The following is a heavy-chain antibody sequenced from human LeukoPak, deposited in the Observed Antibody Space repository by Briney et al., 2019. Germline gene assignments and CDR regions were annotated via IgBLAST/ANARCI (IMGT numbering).Heavy chain of an antibody. CDR2: ISGSGGST. CDR3: AKGHGSLHYYGSGSYYKPYFDY. V-gene: IGHV3-23*01. CDR1: GFTFSSYA. Sequence: PGGSLRLSCAASGFTFSSYAVSWVRQAPGKGLEWVSAISGSGGSTYYADSVKGRFTISRDNSKNTLYLQMNSLRAEDTAVYYCAKGHGSLHYYGSGSYYKPYFDYWGQGTLVTVSS. D-gene: IGHD3-10*01. J-gene: IGHJ4*02.